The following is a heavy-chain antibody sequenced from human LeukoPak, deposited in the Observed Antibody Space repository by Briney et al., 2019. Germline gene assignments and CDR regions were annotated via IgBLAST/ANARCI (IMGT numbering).Heavy chain of an antibody. J-gene: IGHJ4*02. CDR2: IYTSEST. V-gene: IGHV4-61*02. CDR3: ARGLWFGNENRPYFDY. D-gene: IGHD3-10*01. Sequence: PSQTLSLTCSVSGGSISSSNYYWIWLRPPAGKGLEWCGRIYTSESTSYNPSHESRVTITVDASRHEFPQKLISVTPEDPGVFYCARGLWFGNENRPYFDYRGQGILVTVSS. CDR1: GGSISSSNYY.